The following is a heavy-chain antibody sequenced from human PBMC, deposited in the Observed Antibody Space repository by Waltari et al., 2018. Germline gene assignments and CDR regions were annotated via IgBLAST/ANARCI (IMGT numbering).Heavy chain of an antibody. J-gene: IGHJ5*02. CDR2: IYYSGST. D-gene: IGHD6-6*01. V-gene: IGHV4-59*11. CDR1: GGSISSHY. CDR3: ASSSIAAGNWFDP. Sequence: QVQLQESGPGLVKPSETLSLTCTVSGGSISSHYWSWIRQPPGKGLEWIGYIYYSGSTNYNPSLKSRVTISVDTSKNQFSLKLSSVTAADTAVYYCASSSIAAGNWFDPWGQGTLVTVSS.